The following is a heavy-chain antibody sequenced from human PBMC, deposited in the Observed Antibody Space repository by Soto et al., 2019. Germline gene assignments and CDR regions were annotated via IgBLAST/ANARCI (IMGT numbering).Heavy chain of an antibody. J-gene: IGHJ4*02. CDR1: GFNFGSCG. Sequence: LRLSCAASGFNFGSCGMHWVRQAPGKGLEWVAVIWYDGSNKYYTDSVKGRFTISRDNSKKTLYLQMNSLRVEDTAVYYCARVGDSDTYGGFDQWGQGTLVTVSS. CDR3: ARVGDSDTYGGFDQ. D-gene: IGHD3-10*01. V-gene: IGHV3-33*01. CDR2: IWYDGSNK.